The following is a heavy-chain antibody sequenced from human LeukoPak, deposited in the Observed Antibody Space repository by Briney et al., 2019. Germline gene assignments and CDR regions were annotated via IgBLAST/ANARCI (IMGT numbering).Heavy chain of an antibody. V-gene: IGHV5-51*01. D-gene: IGHD5-12*01. CDR3: ARRGGKRGYSGYDSGSDY. CDR2: IYPGDSDT. Sequence: GESLQISCQGSGSSFTSYWIGWVRQVPGKGLEWMGIIYPGDSDTRYSPSFQGQVPIPADKSISTAYLQWSSLKASDTAMYYCARRGGKRGYSGYDSGSDYWGQGTLVTVSS. J-gene: IGHJ4*02. CDR1: GSSFTSYW.